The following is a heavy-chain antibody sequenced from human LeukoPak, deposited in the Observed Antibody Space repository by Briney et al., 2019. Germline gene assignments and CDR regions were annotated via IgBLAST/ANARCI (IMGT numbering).Heavy chain of an antibody. CDR2: ISGSGGST. V-gene: IGHV3-23*01. CDR1: GFTFSSYA. CDR3: GRDQASGLPLGLIDY. D-gene: IGHD1-26*01. J-gene: IGHJ4*02. Sequence: GGSLRLSCAASGFTFSSYAMSWVRPAPGKGLEWVSAISGSGGSTYYADSVKGRFTISRDNAKNSLYLQMNNLRAEDTAVYYCGRDQASGLPLGLIDYWGLGTLVTVSS.